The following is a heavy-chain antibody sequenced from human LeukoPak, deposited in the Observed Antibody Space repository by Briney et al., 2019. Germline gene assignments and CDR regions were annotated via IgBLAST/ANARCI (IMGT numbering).Heavy chain of an antibody. D-gene: IGHD2-15*01. CDR1: GFTFSSYW. V-gene: IGHV3-74*01. CDR3: ARDPKPYCSGGTCYYYWFDP. Sequence: PGGPLRLSCTASGFTFSSYWMHWVRQTPGKGLGWVSRINTDGSSTNYADSVKGRFTISRDNAKNTLYLQMNSLRAEDTAVYYCARDPKPYCSGGTCYYYWFDPWGQGTLVTVSS. CDR2: INTDGSST. J-gene: IGHJ5*02.